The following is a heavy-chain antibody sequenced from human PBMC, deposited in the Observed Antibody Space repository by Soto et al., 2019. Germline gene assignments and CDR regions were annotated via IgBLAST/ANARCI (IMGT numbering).Heavy chain of an antibody. Sequence: ETLSLTCAVSGGSITRTNWWSWVRQPPGKGLEWVSVIYSGGTTYYADSVKGRFTISRDNSKNTLYLQMNSLRAEDTAVYYCARNGDSSDYRGWFDPWGQGTLVTVSS. CDR1: GGSITRTNW. J-gene: IGHJ5*02. V-gene: IGHV3-66*01. D-gene: IGHD3-22*01. CDR2: IYSGGTT. CDR3: ARNGDSSDYRGWFDP.